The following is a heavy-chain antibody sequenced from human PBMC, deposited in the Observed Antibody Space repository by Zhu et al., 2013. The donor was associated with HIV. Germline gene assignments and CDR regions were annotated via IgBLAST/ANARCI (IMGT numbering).Heavy chain of an antibody. CDR3: ARVSRYYGSGSYYQKVSDFDY. CDR2: MNPNSGNT. D-gene: IGHD3-10*01. J-gene: IGHJ4*02. Sequence: QVQLVQSGAEVKKPGASVKVSCKASGYTFTSYDINWVRQATGQGLEWMGWMNPNSGNTGYAQKFQGRVTMTRNTSISTAYMELSRLRSDDTAVYYCARVSRYYGSGSYYQKVSDFDYWGQGTLVTVSS. CDR1: GYTFTSYD. V-gene: IGHV1-8*01.